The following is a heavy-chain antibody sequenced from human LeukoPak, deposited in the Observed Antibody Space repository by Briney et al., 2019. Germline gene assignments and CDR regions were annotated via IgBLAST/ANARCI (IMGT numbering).Heavy chain of an antibody. CDR1: GGSISSGGYS. CDR2: IHDSGST. J-gene: IGHJ5*02. CDR3: ARASYDSSGCFWFDP. V-gene: IGHV4-30-4*07. Sequence: PSETLSLTCAVSGGSISSGGYSWSWIRQTPGKGLEWIAYIHDSGSTYYNPSLKSRVSISIDTSKNQFSLKLSSVTAADTAVYYCARASYDSSGCFWFDPWGQGTLVTVSS. D-gene: IGHD3-22*01.